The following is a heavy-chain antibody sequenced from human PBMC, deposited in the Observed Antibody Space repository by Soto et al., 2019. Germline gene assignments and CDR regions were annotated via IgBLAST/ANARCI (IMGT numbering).Heavy chain of an antibody. D-gene: IGHD6-19*01. CDR2: IYYSGST. V-gene: IGHV4-59*01. Sequence: SETLSLTCTVSGGSISSYYWSWIRQPPGKGLEWIGYIYYSGSTNHNPSLKSRVTISVDTSKNQFSLKLSSVTAADTAVYYCARTGYSSGWPPNYYYYGMDVWGQGTTVTVSS. CDR3: ARTGYSSGWPPNYYYYGMDV. CDR1: GGSISSYY. J-gene: IGHJ6*02.